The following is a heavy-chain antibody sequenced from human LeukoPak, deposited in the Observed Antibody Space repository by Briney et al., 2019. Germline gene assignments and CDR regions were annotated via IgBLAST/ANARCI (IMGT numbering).Heavy chain of an antibody. J-gene: IGHJ4*02. Sequence: SVKVSCKASGGTFSSYAISWVRQAPGQGLEWMGGIIPIFGTANYAQKFQGRVTISKDESKSTACMELSSLRCEDTAVYYCARDTSYYNNPSKCRDTYFDYWGQGTLVTVSS. V-gene: IGHV1-69*05. CDR1: GGTFSSYA. CDR2: IIPIFGTA. D-gene: IGHD3-22*01. CDR3: ARDTSYYNNPSKCRDTYFDY.